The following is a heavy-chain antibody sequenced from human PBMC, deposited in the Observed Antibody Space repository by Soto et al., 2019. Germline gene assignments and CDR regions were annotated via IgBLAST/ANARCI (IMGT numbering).Heavy chain of an antibody. V-gene: IGHV1-46*01. Sequence: QVQLVQSGAEVKKPGASVKVSCKASGYTFTSYYMHWVRQAPGQGLEWMGIINPSGGSTSDAQKFQGRVTMTRDTSTSTVYMELSSLRSEDTAVYYCARSSSSLNQRRDGYSPSDYWGQGTLVTVSS. CDR2: INPSGGST. CDR1: GYTFTSYY. D-gene: IGHD5-18*01. CDR3: ARSSSSLNQRRDGYSPSDY. J-gene: IGHJ4*02.